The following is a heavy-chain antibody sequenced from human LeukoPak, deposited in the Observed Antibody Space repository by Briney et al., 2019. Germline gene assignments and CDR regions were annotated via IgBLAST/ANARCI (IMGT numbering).Heavy chain of an antibody. D-gene: IGHD1-7*01. CDR3: ARGRGLELPNYYYYYMDV. J-gene: IGHJ6*03. CDR2: INHSGST. Sequence: SETLSLTCPVYGGSLSRYYWSWIRQPPGKGLEWIGEINHSGSTNYNPSLKRRVTISVDTSKNQFSLKLSSVTAADTAVYYCARGRGLELPNYYYYYMDVWGKGTTVTVSS. CDR1: GGSLSRYY. V-gene: IGHV4-34*01.